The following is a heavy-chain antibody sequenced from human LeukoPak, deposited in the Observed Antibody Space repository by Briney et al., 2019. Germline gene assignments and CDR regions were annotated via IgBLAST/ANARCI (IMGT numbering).Heavy chain of an antibody. D-gene: IGHD4-17*01. CDR2: ISVYNGNT. V-gene: IGHV1-18*01. CDR3: ARGKGNYGDPASFDY. Sequence: ASVKVSCKASGYTFTSYGISWVRQAPGQGLEWMGWISVYNGNTNYAQKLQGRVTMTTDTSTSTVYMEVRSLRADDTAVYYCARGKGNYGDPASFDYWGQGTLVTVSS. CDR1: GYTFTSYG. J-gene: IGHJ4*02.